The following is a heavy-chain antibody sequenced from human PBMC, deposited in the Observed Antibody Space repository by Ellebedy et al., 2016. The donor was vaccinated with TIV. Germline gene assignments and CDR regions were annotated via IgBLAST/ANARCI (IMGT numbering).Heavy chain of an antibody. CDR2: ISWDGSST. Sequence: GGSLRLSXEVSASTFSNYWMHWVRQAPGKGLEWVSLISWDGSSTHYADSVKGRFTISRDNTKNSLYLQMNTLRAEDTALYYCAKCTTMPSWYYGIDVWGQGTTVIVSS. D-gene: IGHD2-2*01. CDR1: ASTFSNYW. CDR3: AKCTTMPSWYYGIDV. V-gene: IGHV3-43D*03. J-gene: IGHJ6*02.